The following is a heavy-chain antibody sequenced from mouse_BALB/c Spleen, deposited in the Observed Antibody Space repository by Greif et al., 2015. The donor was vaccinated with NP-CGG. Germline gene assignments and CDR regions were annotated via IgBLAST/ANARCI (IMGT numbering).Heavy chain of an antibody. D-gene: IGHD2-4*01. CDR1: GYTFSSYW. CDR2: ILPGSGST. V-gene: IGHV1-9*01. CDR3: AREDDYDDYFDY. J-gene: IGHJ2*01. Sequence: VHLVESGAELMKPGASVKISCKATGYTFSSYWIEWVKQRPGHGLEWIGEILPGSGSTNYNEKFKGKATFTADTSSNTAYMQLSSLTSEDSAVYYCAREDDYDDYFDYWGQGTTLTVSS.